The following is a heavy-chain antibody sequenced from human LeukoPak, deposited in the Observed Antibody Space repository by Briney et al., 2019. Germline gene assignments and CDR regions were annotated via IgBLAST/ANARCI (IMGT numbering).Heavy chain of an antibody. CDR3: ASPRLRDMVSSLDH. CDR1: GDTFRNIA. Sequence: SVKVSCKASGDTFRNIAIGWVRQAPGQGLEWMGRIIPILGITKYAQQFQGRVTFTADKSTNTAYMDLTSLRSEDTALYFCASPRLRDMVSSLDHWGQGTLVTVSS. CDR2: IIPILGIT. D-gene: IGHD2-15*01. V-gene: IGHV1-69*04. J-gene: IGHJ4*01.